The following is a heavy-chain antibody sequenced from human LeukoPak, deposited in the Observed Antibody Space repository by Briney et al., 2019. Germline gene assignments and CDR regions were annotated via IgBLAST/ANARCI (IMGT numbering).Heavy chain of an antibody. V-gene: IGHV3-53*01. J-gene: IGHJ3*02. CDR1: EFPVTSNY. Sequence: SGGSLRLSCAASEFPVTSNYMSWVRQAPGKGLQWVSVIYPGGAIYYADSVKGRFIISRDNSKNTLSLQMNSLTADDTAVYYCAKDLTMVLVLDAFDIWGQGTMVTVSS. CDR2: IYPGGAI. CDR3: AKDLTMVLVLDAFDI. D-gene: IGHD3-10*01.